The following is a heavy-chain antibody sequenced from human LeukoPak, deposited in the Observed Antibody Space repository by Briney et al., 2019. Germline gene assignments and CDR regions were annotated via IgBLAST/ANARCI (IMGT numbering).Heavy chain of an antibody. CDR2: IYYSGST. D-gene: IGHD6-13*01. CDR1: GGSISSYY. CDR3: ARYTVAAAGRVGYFDY. J-gene: IGHJ4*02. Sequence: PSETLSLTCTVSGGSISSYYWSWIRQPPGKGLEWIGYIYYSGSTYYNPSLKSRVTISVDTSKNQFSLKLSSVTAADTAVYYCARYTVAAAGRVGYFDYWGQGTLVTVSS. V-gene: IGHV4-59*04.